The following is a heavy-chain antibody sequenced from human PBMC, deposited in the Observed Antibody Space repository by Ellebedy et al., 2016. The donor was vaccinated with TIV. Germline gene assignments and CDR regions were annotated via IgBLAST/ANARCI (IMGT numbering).Heavy chain of an antibody. J-gene: IGHJ4*02. CDR1: GYTLIELS. V-gene: IGHV1-24*01. CDR2: FDPEDGET. Sequence: ASVKVSCKVSGYTLIELSMHWVRQAPGKGLEWMGGFDPEDGETIYAQKFQGRVTMTEDTSTDTAYMELSSLRSEDTAVYYCATYRDFWSCSGIFDYWGQGTLVTVSS. D-gene: IGHD3-3*01. CDR3: ATYRDFWSCSGIFDY.